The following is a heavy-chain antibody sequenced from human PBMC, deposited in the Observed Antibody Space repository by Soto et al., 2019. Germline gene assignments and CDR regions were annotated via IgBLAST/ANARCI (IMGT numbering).Heavy chain of an antibody. Sequence: SETLSLTCTVSGGSSSSYYWSWIRQPPGKGLEWIGYIYYSGSTNYNPSLKSRVTISVDTSKNQFSLKLSSVTAADTAVYYCAKSRITFGGVIDHFDYWGQGTLVTVSS. V-gene: IGHV4-59*01. J-gene: IGHJ4*02. CDR1: GGSSSSYY. D-gene: IGHD3-16*02. CDR3: AKSRITFGGVIDHFDY. CDR2: IYYSGST.